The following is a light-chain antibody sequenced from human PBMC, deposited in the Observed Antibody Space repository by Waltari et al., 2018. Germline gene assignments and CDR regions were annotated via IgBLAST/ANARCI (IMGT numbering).Light chain of an antibody. CDR2: AAS. CDR1: QGIANH. J-gene: IGKJ4*01. CDR3: QQYNSFPVT. Sequence: DIKMTQYPPSLSASVGDRLTITSRASQGIANHLGLFQQKPGKAPKSLIYAASSLQSGVPSKFSGSGSVTDFTLTITNLQPEDFATYYCQQYNSFPVTFGGGTKVEIK. V-gene: IGKV1-16*02.